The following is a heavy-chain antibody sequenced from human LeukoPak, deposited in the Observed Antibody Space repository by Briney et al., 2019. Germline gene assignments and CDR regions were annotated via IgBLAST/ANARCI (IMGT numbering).Heavy chain of an antibody. CDR1: GGSFTGYY. V-gene: IGHV4-34*01. J-gene: IGHJ4*02. CDR2: INHSGST. CDR3: ARHRVGRPWRNYYDSSGYAFDY. Sequence: PSETLSLTCAVYGGSFTGYYWSWIRQPPGKGLEWIGEINHSGSTNYNPSLKSRVTISVDTSRNQFSLKLSSVTAADTAVYYCARHRVGRPWRNYYDSSGYAFDYWGQGTLVTVSS. D-gene: IGHD3-22*01.